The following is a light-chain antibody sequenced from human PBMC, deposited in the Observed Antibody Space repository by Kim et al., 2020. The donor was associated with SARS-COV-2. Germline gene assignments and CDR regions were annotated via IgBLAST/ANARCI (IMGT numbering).Light chain of an antibody. J-gene: IGKJ4*01. CDR1: QGISTY. CDR2: AAS. V-gene: IGKV1-9*01. CDR3: QQHDNYPLT. Sequence: DIQLTQSPSFLSASVGDRVSMTCRASQGISTYLAWYQQKAGKVPKLLIYAASTLQSGVPSRFSGSGSWTEFTLTISSLQPEDFATYYCQQHDNYPLTIGGGTKVDIK.